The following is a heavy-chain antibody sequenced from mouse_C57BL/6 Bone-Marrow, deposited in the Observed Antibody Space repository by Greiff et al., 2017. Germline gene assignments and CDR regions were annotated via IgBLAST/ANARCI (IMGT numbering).Heavy chain of an antibody. J-gene: IGHJ4*01. CDR1: GYTFTSYW. D-gene: IGHD1-1*01. V-gene: IGHV1-55*01. Sequence: VQLQQSGAELVKPGASVKMSCKASGYTFTSYWITWVKQRPGQGLEWIGDIYPGSGSTNYNEKFKSKATLTVDTSSSTAYMQLSSLTSEDSAVYYCAGVVATYYYAMDYWGQGTSVTVSS. CDR3: AGVVATYYYAMDY. CDR2: IYPGSGST.